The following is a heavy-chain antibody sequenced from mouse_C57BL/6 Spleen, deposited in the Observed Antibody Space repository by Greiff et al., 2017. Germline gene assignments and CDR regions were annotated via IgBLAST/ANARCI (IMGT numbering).Heavy chain of an antibody. J-gene: IGHJ1*03. V-gene: IGHV1-26*01. CDR1: GYTFTDYY. D-gene: IGHD4-1*01. CDR2: INPNNGGT. Sequence: EVQLQQSGPELVKPGASVKISCKASGYTFTDYYMNWVKQSHGKSLEWIGDINPNNGGTSYNQKFKGKATLTVDKSSSTAYMELRSLTSEDSAVYYCARTGDWYFDVWGTGTTVTVS. CDR3: ARTGDWYFDV.